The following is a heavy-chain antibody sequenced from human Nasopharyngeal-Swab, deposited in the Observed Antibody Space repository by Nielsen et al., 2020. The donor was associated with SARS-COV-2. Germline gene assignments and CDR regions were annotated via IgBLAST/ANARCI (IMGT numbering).Heavy chain of an antibody. V-gene: IGHV4-31*02. CDR3: ARAGAQLPEYYFDY. Sequence: WIRQSPGKGLEWIGYIYYSGSTYYNPPLKSRVTISVDTSKNQFSLKLSSVTAADTAVYYCARAGAQLPEYYFDYWGQGTLVTVSS. D-gene: IGHD1-7*01. J-gene: IGHJ4*02. CDR2: IYYSGST.